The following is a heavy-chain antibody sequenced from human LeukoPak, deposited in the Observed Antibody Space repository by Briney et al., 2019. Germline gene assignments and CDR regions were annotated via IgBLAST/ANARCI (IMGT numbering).Heavy chain of an antibody. V-gene: IGHV3-74*01. Sequence: QSGGSLRLSCAASGFTFSSHWMHWVRQAPGKGLVWVSRINSGGSSISYADSVKGRFTISRDNAKNTLYLQMNSLRAEDTAVYYCARDLQLWTTRDTHGGAQVGYWGQGTLVTVSS. CDR3: ARDLQLWTTRDTHGGAQVGY. J-gene: IGHJ4*02. D-gene: IGHD5-18*01. CDR2: INSGGSSI. CDR1: GFTFSSHW.